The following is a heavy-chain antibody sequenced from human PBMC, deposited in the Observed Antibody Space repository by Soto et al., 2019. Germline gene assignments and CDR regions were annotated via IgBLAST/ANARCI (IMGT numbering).Heavy chain of an antibody. J-gene: IGHJ4*02. Sequence: EVQVVESGGGLVQPGGSLRLSCAASGFTSSDHYMDWVRQAPGKGLEWVGRIGNKANSYSTEYAASVKGRFTISRDDSKSSLYLQRSGLEAADTAVYYCTRDGSGGAGGWFFDSWGQGTLVTVSS. CDR3: TRDGSGGAGGWFFDS. CDR1: GFTSSDHY. CDR2: IGNKANSYST. D-gene: IGHD2-15*01. V-gene: IGHV3-72*01.